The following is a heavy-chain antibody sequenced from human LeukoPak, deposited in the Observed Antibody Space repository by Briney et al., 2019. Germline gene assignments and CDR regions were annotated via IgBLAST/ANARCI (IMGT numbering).Heavy chain of an antibody. CDR2: ITTYNGNT. J-gene: IGHJ5*02. D-gene: IGHD2-15*01. Sequence: ASVKVSCKASGYTFTDYGISWVRQALGQGLEWMGWITTYNGNTYYAQKLQGRVTMTADTSTSTAYMELRSLRSDDTAVYYCARLSPPIASFCSGGTCYSGGFDPWGQGTLVTVSS. V-gene: IGHV1-18*01. CDR1: GYTFTDYG. CDR3: ARLSPPIASFCSGGTCYSGGFDP.